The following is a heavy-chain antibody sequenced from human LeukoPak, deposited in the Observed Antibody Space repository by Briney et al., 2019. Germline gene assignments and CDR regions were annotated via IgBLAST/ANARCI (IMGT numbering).Heavy chain of an antibody. CDR1: GYTFTSYY. Sequence: ASVNVSCKASGYTFTSYYMHWVRQAPGQGLEWMGIIDPSGGSTSYAQKFQGRVTMTRDMSTSTVYMELSSLRSEDTAVYYCARVSRDGYNYYYYYYMDVWGKGTTVTVSS. V-gene: IGHV1-46*01. CDR2: IDPSGGST. J-gene: IGHJ6*03. D-gene: IGHD5-24*01. CDR3: ARVSRDGYNYYYYYYMDV.